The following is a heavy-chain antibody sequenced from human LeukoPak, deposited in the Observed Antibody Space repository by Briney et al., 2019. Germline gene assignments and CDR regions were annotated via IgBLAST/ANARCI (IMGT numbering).Heavy chain of an antibody. CDR3: AKRQWLIQVDAFDI. V-gene: IGHV4-39*01. J-gene: IGHJ3*02. Sequence: SETLSLTCTVSGGSISSSSYYWGWIRQPPGKGLEWIGSIYYSGSTYYNPSLKSRATIPVDTSKNQFSLKLSSVTAADTAVYYCAKRQWLIQVDAFDIWGQGTMVTVSS. D-gene: IGHD6-19*01. CDR2: IYYSGST. CDR1: GGSISSSSYY.